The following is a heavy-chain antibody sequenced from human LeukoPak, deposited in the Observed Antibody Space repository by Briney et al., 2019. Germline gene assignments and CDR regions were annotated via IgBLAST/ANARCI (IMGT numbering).Heavy chain of an antibody. D-gene: IGHD5-12*01. CDR3: ARESDSGYDYVFSFDY. V-gene: IGHV1-2*02. CDR1: GYTFTGYY. CDR2: INPNSGGT. Sequence: ASVKVSCKASGYTFTGYYMHWVRQAPGQGLEWMGWINPNSGGTNYAQKFQGRVTMTRDTSISTAYMELSRLRSDDTAVYYCARESDSGYDYVFSFDYWGQGTLVTVSS. J-gene: IGHJ4*02.